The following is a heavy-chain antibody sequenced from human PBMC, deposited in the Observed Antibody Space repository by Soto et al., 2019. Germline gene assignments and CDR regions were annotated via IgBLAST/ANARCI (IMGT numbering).Heavy chain of an antibody. V-gene: IGHV3-33*01. CDR1: GFTFSSYG. CDR2: IWYDGSNK. J-gene: IGHJ3*02. D-gene: IGHD4-17*01. CDR3: ARDNGDYGAFDI. Sequence: GGSLRLSCAASGFTFSSYGMHWVRQAPGKGLEWVAVIWYDGSNKYYADSVKGRFTISRDNSKNTLYLQMNSLRAEDTAVYYCARDNGDYGAFDIWGQGTMVTVSS.